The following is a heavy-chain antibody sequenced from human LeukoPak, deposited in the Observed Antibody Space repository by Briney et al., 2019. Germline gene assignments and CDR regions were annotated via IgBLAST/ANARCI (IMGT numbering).Heavy chain of an antibody. V-gene: IGHV3-30*04. J-gene: IGHJ4*02. CDR3: VRDQSGSYEGFDY. D-gene: IGHD1-26*01. CDR1: GFTFSSYA. CDR2: ISYDGSNK. Sequence: PGGSLRLSCAASGFTFSSYAMHWVRQAAGKGLEWVAVISYDGSNKYYADSVKGRFTISRDNSKNTLYLQMNSLRAEDTAVYYCVRDQSGSYEGFDYWGQGTLVTVSS.